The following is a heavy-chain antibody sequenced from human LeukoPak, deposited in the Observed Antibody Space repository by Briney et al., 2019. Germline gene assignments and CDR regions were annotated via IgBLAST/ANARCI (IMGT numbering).Heavy chain of an antibody. CDR3: ARESPNSGYYYMDV. CDR1: GGSISSYY. D-gene: IGHD7-27*01. CDR2: IYYSGST. V-gene: IGHV4-59*01. J-gene: IGHJ6*03. Sequence: KPSETLSLTCTVSGGSISSYYWSWIRQPPGKGLEWIGYIYYSGSTNYNPSLKSRVTISVDTSKNQFSLKLSSVTAADTAVYYCARESPNSGYYYMDVWGKGTTVTVSS.